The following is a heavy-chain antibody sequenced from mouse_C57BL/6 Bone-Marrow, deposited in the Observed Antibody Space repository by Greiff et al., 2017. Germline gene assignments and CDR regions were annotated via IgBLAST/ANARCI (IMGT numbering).Heavy chain of an antibody. V-gene: IGHV2-6-1*01. CDR3: ARHSHYYGSSYGAMDY. D-gene: IGHD1-1*01. CDR1: GFSLTSYG. Sequence: QVQLQQSGPGLVAPSQSLSITCTVSGFSLTSYGVHWVRQPPGKGLEWLVVIWSDGSTTYNSALKSRLSISKDNSKSQVFLKMNSLQTDDTAMYYCARHSHYYGSSYGAMDYWGQGTSVTVSS. CDR2: IWSDGST. J-gene: IGHJ4*01.